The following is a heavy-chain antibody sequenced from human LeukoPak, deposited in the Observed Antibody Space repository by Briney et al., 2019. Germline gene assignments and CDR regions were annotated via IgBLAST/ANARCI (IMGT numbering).Heavy chain of an antibody. Sequence: SETLSLTCTVSGGSISSSSYYWGWIRQPPGKGLEWIGSIYYSGSTYYNPSLKSRVTISVDTSKNQFSLKLSSVTAADTAVYYCASLNQGGSYYYYYYYMDVWGKGTTVTVSS. V-gene: IGHV4-39*01. CDR3: ASLNQGGSYYYYYYYMDV. CDR1: GGSISSSSYY. J-gene: IGHJ6*03. D-gene: IGHD3-16*01. CDR2: IYYSGST.